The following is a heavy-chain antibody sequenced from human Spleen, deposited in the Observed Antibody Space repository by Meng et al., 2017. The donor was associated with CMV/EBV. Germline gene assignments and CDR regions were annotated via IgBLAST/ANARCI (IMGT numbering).Heavy chain of an antibody. CDR3: ARNPMGYSSSWYEDWLDP. J-gene: IGHJ5*02. D-gene: IGHD6-13*01. CDR1: TFTSYE. V-gene: IGHV1-8*03. CDR2: MNPNSGNT. Sequence: TFTSYEINGVRQATGQGLEWMGWMNPNSGNTGYAQKFQGRVTITRNTSISTAYMELSSLRSEDTAVYYCARNPMGYSSSWYEDWLDPWGQGTLVTVSS.